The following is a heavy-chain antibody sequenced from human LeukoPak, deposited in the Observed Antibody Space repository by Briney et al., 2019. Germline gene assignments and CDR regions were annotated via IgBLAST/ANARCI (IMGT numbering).Heavy chain of an antibody. J-gene: IGHJ3*02. CDR2: IYYSGST. CDR1: GGSISSGGYY. D-gene: IGHD3-3*01. V-gene: IGHV4-31*03. CDR3: ARVVIHHYDFWSGYYSTHAFDI. Sequence: SQTLSLTCTVSGGSISSGGYYWSWIRQHPGKGLEWIGYIYYSGSTYYNPSLKSRVTIPVDTSKNQFSLKLSSVTAADTAVYYCARVVIHHYDFWSGYYSTHAFDIWGQGTLVTVPS.